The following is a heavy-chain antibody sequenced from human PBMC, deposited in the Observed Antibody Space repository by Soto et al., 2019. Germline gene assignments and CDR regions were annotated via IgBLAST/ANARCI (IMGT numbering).Heavy chain of an antibody. Sequence: QVQLQQWVAGLLKPSETLSLNCAVNGGSLSGYYWSWIRQPPGKGLEWIGEIKDGGRTNYSPSLKSRAIIWSETSNNRFSLRLYSVTAADTGVYYCARGQEGVVATHWEQGTLVTVSS. J-gene: IGHJ4*02. D-gene: IGHD5-12*01. CDR3: ARGQEGVVATH. CDR1: GGSLSGYY. V-gene: IGHV4-34*01. CDR2: IKDGGRT.